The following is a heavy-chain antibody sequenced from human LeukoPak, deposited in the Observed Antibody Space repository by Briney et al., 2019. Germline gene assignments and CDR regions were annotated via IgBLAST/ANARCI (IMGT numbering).Heavy chain of an antibody. Sequence: PGGSLRLSCAASGFTFDDYAMHWVRQAPGKALEWVSGISWNRGSIGYADSVKGRFTISRDNAKNSLYLQMNSLRPEDTAFYYCAKSVGGMGATLLSPYFDYWGQGTLVTVST. CDR2: ISWNRGSI. V-gene: IGHV3-9*01. D-gene: IGHD3-10*01. CDR1: GFTFDDYA. CDR3: AKSVGGMGATLLSPYFDY. J-gene: IGHJ4*02.